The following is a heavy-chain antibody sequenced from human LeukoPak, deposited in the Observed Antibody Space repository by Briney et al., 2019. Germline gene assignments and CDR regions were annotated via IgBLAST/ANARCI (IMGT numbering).Heavy chain of an antibody. CDR2: IYYSGST. J-gene: IGHJ6*03. V-gene: IGHV4-39*07. CDR1: GGSISSSSYY. CDR3: ARVWGPSYYYYMDV. Sequence: SETLSLTCTVSGGSISSSSYYWGWIRQPPGKGLEWIGSIYYSGSTYYNPSLKSRVTISVDTSKNQFSLKLSSVTAADTAVYYCARVWGPSYYYYMDVWGKGTRVTVSS. D-gene: IGHD7-27*01.